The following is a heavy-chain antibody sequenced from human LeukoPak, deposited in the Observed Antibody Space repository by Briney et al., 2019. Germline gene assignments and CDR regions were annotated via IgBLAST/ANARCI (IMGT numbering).Heavy chain of an antibody. CDR3: ARVPPVNRDTSAYRPLDY. J-gene: IGHJ4*02. D-gene: IGHD3-22*01. CDR2: IKQDGSEK. Sequence: PGGSLRLSCAASGFTFSSYWMSWVRQAPGKGLEWVANIKQDGSEKYYVDSVKGRFTISRDNAKNSLYLQMNSLRAEDTAVYYCARVPPVNRDTSAYRPLDYWGQGTLVTVSS. V-gene: IGHV3-7*01. CDR1: GFTFSSYW.